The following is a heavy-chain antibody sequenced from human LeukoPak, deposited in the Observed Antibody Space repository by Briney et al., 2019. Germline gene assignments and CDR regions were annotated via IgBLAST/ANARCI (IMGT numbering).Heavy chain of an antibody. Sequence: PSETLSLTCSVSTGSVNSGVYYWGWVRQPPGKGLEWIGSIHSSGNSYCNPSLRSRVTISVVTSKDQFILQLNSVTAADTAVYYCVRHDGRGGSTMGAFDSWGQGSLVTVSS. CDR2: IHSSGNS. V-gene: IGHV4-39*01. J-gene: IGHJ5*01. CDR1: TGSVNSGVYY. D-gene: IGHD3-3*01. CDR3: VRHDGRGGSTMGAFDS.